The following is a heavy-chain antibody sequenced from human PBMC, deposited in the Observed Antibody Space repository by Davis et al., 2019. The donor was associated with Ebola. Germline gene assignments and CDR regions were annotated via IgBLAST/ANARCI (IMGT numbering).Heavy chain of an antibody. CDR1: GGSFSGYY. J-gene: IGHJ5*02. CDR3: ARWSHRCSGGSCYFWFDP. D-gene: IGHD2-15*01. V-gene: IGHV4-34*01. CDR2: INHSGST. Sequence: MPGGSLRLSCAVYGGSFSGYYWSWIRQPPGKGLEWIGEINHSGSTNYNPSLKSRVTISVDTSKNQFSLKLSSVTAADTAVYYCARWSHRCSGGSCYFWFDPWGQGTLVTVSS.